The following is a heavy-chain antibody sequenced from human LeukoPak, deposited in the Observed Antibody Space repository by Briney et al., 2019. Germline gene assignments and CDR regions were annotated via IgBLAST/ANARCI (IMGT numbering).Heavy chain of an antibody. CDR3: ASVLSSSDEQ. CDR2: IYYSGST. V-gene: IGHV4-30-4*08. CDR1: GGSISSGDYY. D-gene: IGHD6-6*01. J-gene: IGHJ4*02. Sequence: SETLSLTCTVSGGSISSGDYYWSWIRQPPGKGLEWIGYIYYSGSTYYNPSLKSRVTISVDTSKNQFSLKLSSVTAADTAVYYCASVLSSSDEQWGQGTLDTVSS.